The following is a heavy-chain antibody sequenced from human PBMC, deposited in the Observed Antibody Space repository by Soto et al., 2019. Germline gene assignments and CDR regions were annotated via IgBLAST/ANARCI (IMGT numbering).Heavy chain of an antibody. V-gene: IGHV4-34*01. Sequence: QVQLQQWGAGLLKPSETLSLTCAVYGGSFSGYYWSWIRQPPGKGLEWIGEINHSGSTNYNPSLTSRVTLSVDTSKNQFSLKLSSVTAADTAVYYCARGLSRNIVLMVYAIANWFDPWGQGTLVTVSS. CDR2: INHSGST. J-gene: IGHJ5*02. CDR1: GGSFSGYY. D-gene: IGHD2-8*01. CDR3: ARGLSRNIVLMVYAIANWFDP.